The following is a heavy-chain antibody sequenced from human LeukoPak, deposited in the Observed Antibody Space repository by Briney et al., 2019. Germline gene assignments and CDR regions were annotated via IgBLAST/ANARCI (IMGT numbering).Heavy chain of an antibody. CDR2: ISSSGSTI. CDR3: ARDMHYYGSDYMDV. Sequence: GGSLRLSCAASGFTFSNYAMSWVRQAPGKGLEWVSYISSSGSTIYYADSVKGRFTISRDNAKNSLYLQMNSLRAEDTAVYYCARDMHYYGSDYMDVWGKGTTVTVSS. D-gene: IGHD3-10*01. V-gene: IGHV3-11*04. J-gene: IGHJ6*03. CDR1: GFTFSNYA.